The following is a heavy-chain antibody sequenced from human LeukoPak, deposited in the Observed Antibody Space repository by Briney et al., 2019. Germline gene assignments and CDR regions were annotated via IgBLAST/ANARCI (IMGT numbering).Heavy chain of an antibody. CDR2: IIPIFGTA. D-gene: IGHD2-15*01. J-gene: IGHJ4*02. Sequence: ASVKVSCKASGGTFSSYAISWVRQAPGQGLEWMGGIIPIFGTANYAQKFQGRVTITADESTSTAYMELSSLRSEDTAVYYCASGSPSLYCSGGSCYLRYWGQGTLVTVSS. V-gene: IGHV1-69*13. CDR1: GGTFSSYA. CDR3: ASGSPSLYCSGGSCYLRY.